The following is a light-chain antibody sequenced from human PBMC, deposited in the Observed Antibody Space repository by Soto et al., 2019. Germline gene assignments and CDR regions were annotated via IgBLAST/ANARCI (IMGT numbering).Light chain of an antibody. CDR3: HQRSNWPWT. Sequence: EIVLTQSPATLSLSPGERATLSCRASQSVSTYLAWYQQKPGQAPRLLIYDASKRATGIPARFSGSGSGTDFTLTIGSLEPEDFAVYYCHQRSNWPWTFGQGTKVEIK. CDR1: QSVSTY. CDR2: DAS. V-gene: IGKV3-11*01. J-gene: IGKJ1*01.